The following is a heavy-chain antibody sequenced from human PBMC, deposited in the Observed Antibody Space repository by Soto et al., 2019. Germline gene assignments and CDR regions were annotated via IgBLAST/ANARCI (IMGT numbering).Heavy chain of an antibody. CDR1: GYSFTSYW. CDR3: ARRAPPSKYYYDSSGYYDDY. V-gene: IGHV5-51*01. J-gene: IGHJ4*02. Sequence: GGSLRLSCKGSGYSFTSYWIGWVRQMPGKGLEWMGIIYPGDSDTRYSPSFQGQVTISADKSISTAYLQWSSLKASDTAMYYCARRAPPSKYYYDSSGYYDDYWGQGTLVTVSS. D-gene: IGHD3-22*01. CDR2: IYPGDSDT.